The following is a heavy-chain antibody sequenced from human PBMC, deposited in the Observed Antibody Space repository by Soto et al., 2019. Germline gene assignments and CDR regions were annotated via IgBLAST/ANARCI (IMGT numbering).Heavy chain of an antibody. CDR3: AKDRKGCSSTSCYIDY. J-gene: IGHJ4*02. CDR1: GFTFSSYA. D-gene: IGHD2-2*02. CDR2: ISGSGGST. V-gene: IGHV3-23*01. Sequence: EVQLLESGGGLVQPGGSLRLSCAASGFTFSSYAMSWVRQAPGKGLEWVSAISGSGGSTYYADSVKGRFTISRDNSKNALYLQMNSLRAEDTAVYYCAKDRKGCSSTSCYIDYWGQGTLVTVSS.